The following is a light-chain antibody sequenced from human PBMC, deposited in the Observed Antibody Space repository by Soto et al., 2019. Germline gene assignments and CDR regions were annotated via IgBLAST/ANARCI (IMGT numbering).Light chain of an antibody. CDR1: SSDVGGYNY. J-gene: IGLJ2*01. Sequence: QSALTQPASVSGSPGQSITISSPGTSSDVGGYNYVSWNQQHPGKAPKLMIYDVSNRPSGVSNRFSGSKSGNTASLTISGLQAEDEADYYCSSYTSSSTRVFGGGTKLTVL. V-gene: IGLV2-14*01. CDR3: SSYTSSSTRV. CDR2: DVS.